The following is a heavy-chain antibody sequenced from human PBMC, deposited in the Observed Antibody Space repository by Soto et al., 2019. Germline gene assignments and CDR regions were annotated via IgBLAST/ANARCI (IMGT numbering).Heavy chain of an antibody. CDR2: ISGSGRTT. V-gene: IGHV3-23*01. D-gene: IGHD1-26*01. CDR3: AKGILGASYDS. CDR1: GFTFTTYA. J-gene: IGHJ4*02. Sequence: EVQLLESGGGLVQPGGSLRLSCAASGFTFTTYAMTWVRQAPGKGLEWVSAISGSGRTTYYADSVRGRFTISRDNSKNTVYLQMNSLRADDTAVYYCAKGILGASYDSWGQGTLVTVSS.